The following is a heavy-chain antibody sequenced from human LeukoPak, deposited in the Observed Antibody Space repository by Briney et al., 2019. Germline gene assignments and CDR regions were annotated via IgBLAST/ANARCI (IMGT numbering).Heavy chain of an antibody. D-gene: IGHD3-10*01. CDR3: TRSRYGSGSRLDH. V-gene: IGHV3-49*04. Sequence: GGSLRLSCAVSGFTFSSYSMNWVRQAPGQGLEWVGFIRSKAYGGTTEYAASVKGRFTISRDDSKSIAYLQMNSLKTEDTAVYYCTRSRYGSGSRLDHWGQGTLVTVSS. CDR1: GFTFSSYS. CDR2: IRSKAYGGTT. J-gene: IGHJ4*02.